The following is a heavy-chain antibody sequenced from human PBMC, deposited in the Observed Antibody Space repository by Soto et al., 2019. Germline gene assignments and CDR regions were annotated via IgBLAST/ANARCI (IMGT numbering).Heavy chain of an antibody. CDR1: GGTFSSYA. D-gene: IGHD6-6*01. CDR3: ARGQGYSSSSDYYYYYGMDV. V-gene: IGHV1-69*12. Sequence: QVQLVQSGAEVKKPGSSVKVSCKASGGTFSSYAISWVRQAPGQGLEWMGGIIPIFGTANYAQKFQGRVTMTADESTSTAYMERSNLRSEDTAVYYCARGQGYSSSSDYYYYYGMDVWGQGTTVTVSS. CDR2: IIPIFGTA. J-gene: IGHJ6*02.